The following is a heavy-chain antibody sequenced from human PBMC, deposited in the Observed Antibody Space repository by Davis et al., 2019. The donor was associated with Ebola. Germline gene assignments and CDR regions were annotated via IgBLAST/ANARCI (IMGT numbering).Heavy chain of an antibody. J-gene: IGHJ6*02. CDR2: INARNGNT. Sequence: ASAQVSCKASAYTFTSYAMHWVRQAPGQRPVWMGWINARNGNTKYSQKFQGRVTITRDTSASTAYMELSSRRSEDTAVYYCARYRAVAGTQYYGMDVWGQGTTVTVSS. CDR1: AYTFTSYA. CDR3: ARYRAVAGTQYYGMDV. V-gene: IGHV1-3*01. D-gene: IGHD6-19*01.